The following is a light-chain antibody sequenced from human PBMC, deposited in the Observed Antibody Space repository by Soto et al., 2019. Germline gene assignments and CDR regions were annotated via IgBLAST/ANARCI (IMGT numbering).Light chain of an antibody. CDR3: QDDNIISGT. J-gene: IGKJ1*01. Sequence: DSQMTQSPSTLSASVGDRVTITCRASQTVSVSWAWYQQRPGKAPKVLIYQASNLESGVTSMFSGSGSGTEFTLTISSLHPDDFATYCCQDDNIISGTFGQGTKVEI. CDR1: QTVSVS. CDR2: QAS. V-gene: IGKV1-5*03.